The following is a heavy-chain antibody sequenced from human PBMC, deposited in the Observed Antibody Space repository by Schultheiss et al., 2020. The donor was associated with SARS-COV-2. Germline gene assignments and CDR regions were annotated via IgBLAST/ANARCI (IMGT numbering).Heavy chain of an antibody. Sequence: GESLKISCAASGFTFSDYYMSWIRQAPGKGLEWVSYISTGSWTIYYADSVKGRFTISRDNAKNSLYLQMNSLRAEDTAVYYCARGDYYDSSGYYIDAFDIWGQGTMVTVSS. J-gene: IGHJ3*02. CDR1: GFTFSDYY. CDR3: ARGDYYDSSGYYIDAFDI. V-gene: IGHV3-11*04. D-gene: IGHD3-22*01. CDR2: ISTGSWTI.